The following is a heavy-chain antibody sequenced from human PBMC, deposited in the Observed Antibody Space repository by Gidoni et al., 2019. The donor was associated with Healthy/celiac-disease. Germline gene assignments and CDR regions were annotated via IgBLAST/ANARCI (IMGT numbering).Heavy chain of an antibody. CDR3: AGYDFWSGYYTGYYYYGMDV. Sequence: EVQLVESGGGLVQPGGSLRLSCAASGFTFSSYWRSRVRQAPGKWLEWVANIKQDGSEKYYVDSVKSRFTISRDNAKNSLYLQMNSLRAEGTAVYYCAGYDFWSGYYTGYYYYGMDVWGQGTTVTVSS. CDR1: GFTFSSYW. D-gene: IGHD3-3*01. CDR2: IKQDGSEK. V-gene: IGHV3-7*03. J-gene: IGHJ6*02.